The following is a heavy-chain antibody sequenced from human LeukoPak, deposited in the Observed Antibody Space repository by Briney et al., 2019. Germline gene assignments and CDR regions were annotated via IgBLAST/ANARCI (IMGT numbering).Heavy chain of an antibody. CDR1: GGSFSGYY. V-gene: IGHV4-34*01. Sequence: PSETLSLTCAVYGGSFSGYYWSWIRQPPGEGLEWIGEINHSGSTNYNPSLKSRVTISVGTSKNQFSLKLSSVTAADTAVYYCARLARYWGQGTLVTVSS. CDR3: ARLARY. J-gene: IGHJ4*02. CDR2: INHSGST.